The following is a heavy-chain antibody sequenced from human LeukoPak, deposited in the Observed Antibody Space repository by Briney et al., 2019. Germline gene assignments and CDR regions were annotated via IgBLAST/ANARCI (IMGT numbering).Heavy chain of an antibody. CDR2: MNPNSGNT. CDR3: GRGITGYSSGWRFDP. CDR1: GYSFTSND. Sequence: ASVKVSCKASGYSFTSNDINWVRQATGQGLEWMGWMNPNSGNTGYAQNFQGRVTMTRNTSISTAYMELSSLRSEDTAVYYCGRGITGYSSGWRFDPWGQGTLVTVSS. D-gene: IGHD6-19*01. V-gene: IGHV1-8*01. J-gene: IGHJ5*02.